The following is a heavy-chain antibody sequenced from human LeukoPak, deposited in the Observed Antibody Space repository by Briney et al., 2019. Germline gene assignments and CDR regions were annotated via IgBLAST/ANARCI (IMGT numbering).Heavy chain of an antibody. V-gene: IGHV3-23*01. CDR3: AKQGAYTTPDDSVY. CDR1: GFTVSNYA. CDR2: ISGTGGNT. J-gene: IGHJ4*02. D-gene: IGHD1-1*01. Sequence: GGSLRLSCAASGFTVSNYAISWVRQAPGKWLEWVSTISGTGGNTYYADSVKGRFTISKNISQSTLYLQMNSLRADDTAVYYCAKQGAYTTPDDSVYCGQGTLVTVSS.